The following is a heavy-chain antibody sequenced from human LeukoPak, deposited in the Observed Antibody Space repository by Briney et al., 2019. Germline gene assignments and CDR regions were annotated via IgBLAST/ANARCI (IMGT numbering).Heavy chain of an antibody. Sequence: PGGSLRLSCAASGFTFSNAWMSWVRQAPGKGLEWVAFIRFDGSNEHYADSVKGRFTISRANSKNTLYLQMNSLRPEDTAVYYCAKGEGATDYYYYYMDVWGKGTTVTVSS. V-gene: IGHV3-30*02. J-gene: IGHJ6*03. CDR1: GFTFSNAW. D-gene: IGHD1-26*01. CDR3: AKGEGATDYYYYYMDV. CDR2: IRFDGSNE.